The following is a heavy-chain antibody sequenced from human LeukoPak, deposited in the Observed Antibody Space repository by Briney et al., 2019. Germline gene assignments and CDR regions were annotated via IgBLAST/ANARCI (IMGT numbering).Heavy chain of an antibody. D-gene: IGHD3-22*01. V-gene: IGHV3-30*18. CDR3: AKGGSSGYLFDY. CDR2: ISYDGSNK. CDR1: GFTFSSYG. Sequence: PGRSLRLSCAASGFTFSSYGMHWVRQAPGKGLEWVAVISYDGSNKYYADSVKGRFTISRDNSKNTLYLQMNSLRAEDTAVYYCAKGGSSGYLFDYWGQGTLVTVSS. J-gene: IGHJ4*02.